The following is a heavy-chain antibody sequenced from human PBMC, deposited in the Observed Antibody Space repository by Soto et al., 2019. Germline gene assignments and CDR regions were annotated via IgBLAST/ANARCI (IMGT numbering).Heavy chain of an antibody. Sequence: QLQLQESGPGLVKPSETLSLTCTVSGGSISSSSYYWGWIRQPPGKGLEWIGSIYYSGSTYYNPSLKSRVTISVDTSKNQFSLKLSSVTAADTAVYYCARRVVVRGAVRDYYYMDVWGKGTTVTVSS. CDR1: GGSISSSSYY. D-gene: IGHD3-10*01. J-gene: IGHJ6*03. V-gene: IGHV4-39*01. CDR3: ARRVVVRGAVRDYYYMDV. CDR2: IYYSGST.